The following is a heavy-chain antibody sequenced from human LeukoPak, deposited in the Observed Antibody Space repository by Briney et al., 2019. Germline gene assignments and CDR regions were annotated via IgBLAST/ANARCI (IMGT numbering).Heavy chain of an antibody. D-gene: IGHD3-22*01. J-gene: IGHJ6*02. V-gene: IGHV1-69*04. CDR3: ARGLAYEDGMDV. CDR2: IIPTLGIA. CDR1: GGTFSSYA. Sequence: EASVKVSCKASGGTFSSYAISWVRQAPGQGLEWMGRIIPTLGIANYAQKFQGRVTITADKSTSTAYMELSSLRSEDTAVYYCARGLAYEDGMDVWGQGTTVTVSS.